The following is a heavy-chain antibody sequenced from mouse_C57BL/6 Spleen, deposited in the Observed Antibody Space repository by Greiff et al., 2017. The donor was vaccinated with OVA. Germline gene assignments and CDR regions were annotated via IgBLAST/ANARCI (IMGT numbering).Heavy chain of an antibody. V-gene: IGHV1-50*01. CDR1: GFTFTSYW. Sequence: QVQLQQPGAELVKPGASVKLSCTASGFTFTSYWMQWVQQRPGQGLEWIGEIDPSDSYTYCQQKFKGKATLTVDTSSSTAYMQLSSLTSEDSAFYYCARWDSNWYFDDWGTGTTVTVSS. D-gene: IGHD2-5*01. CDR2: IDPSDSYT. J-gene: IGHJ1*03. CDR3: ARWDSNWYFDD.